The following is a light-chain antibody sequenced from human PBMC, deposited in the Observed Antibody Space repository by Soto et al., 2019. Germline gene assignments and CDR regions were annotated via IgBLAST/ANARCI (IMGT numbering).Light chain of an antibody. J-gene: IGKJ4*01. CDR3: QQYYSTLT. CDR2: WAS. V-gene: IGKV4-1*01. CDR1: QSVLYNSNNKNY. Sequence: DIVMTQAPDSLAVSLGERATINCKSSQSVLYNSNNKNYLAWYQQKPAQPPRLLIYWASTRESVVPDRFSGSGSGTEFTLTISSLQAEDVAVYYCQQYYSTLTFGGGTKVEIK.